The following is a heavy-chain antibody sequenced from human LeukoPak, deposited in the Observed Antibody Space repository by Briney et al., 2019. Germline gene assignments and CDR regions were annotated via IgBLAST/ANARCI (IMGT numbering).Heavy chain of an antibody. D-gene: IGHD6-19*01. CDR2: ISWNSGSI. V-gene: IGHV3-9*01. Sequence: GGSLRLSCAASGFTFDGYAMHWVRQAPGKGLEWVSGISWNSGSIGYADSVKGRFTISRDNSKNTLYLQMNSLRAEDTAVYYCARDIQWLVTDWGQGTLVTVSS. J-gene: IGHJ4*02. CDR3: ARDIQWLVTD. CDR1: GFTFDGYA.